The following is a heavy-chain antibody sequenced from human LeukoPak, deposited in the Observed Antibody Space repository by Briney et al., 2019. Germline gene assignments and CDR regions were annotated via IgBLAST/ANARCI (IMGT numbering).Heavy chain of an antibody. D-gene: IGHD6-19*01. Sequence: PGGSLRLSCVASGFTFSTFAMTWVRQAPGKGLEWVSTISGTGGSKYYADSVKGRFTISRGRSKNTLYLQMNSLRAEDTAVYYCARVAVAGIYYYYGMDVWGQGTTVTDSS. V-gene: IGHV3-23*01. J-gene: IGHJ6*02. CDR2: ISGTGGSK. CDR3: ARVAVAGIYYYYGMDV. CDR1: GFTFSTFA.